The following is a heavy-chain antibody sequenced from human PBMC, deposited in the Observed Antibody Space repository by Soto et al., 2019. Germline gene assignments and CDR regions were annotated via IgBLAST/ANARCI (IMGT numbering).Heavy chain of an antibody. D-gene: IGHD3-3*01. Sequence: SETLPLPCNLSGGAIGSHYWTWIRQPAGKGLPCIGRIYSSGSTQYNASLQSRVTTSLDTSKNQLSLGMESVPAVDTVVYECVRGQRFHEWFDSWVKAILVTVSS. J-gene: IGHJ5*01. CDR2: IYSSGST. V-gene: IGHV4-4*07. CDR3: VRGQRFHEWFDS. CDR1: GGAIGSHY.